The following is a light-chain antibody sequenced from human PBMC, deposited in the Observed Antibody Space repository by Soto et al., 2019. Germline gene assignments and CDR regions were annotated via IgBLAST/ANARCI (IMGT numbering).Light chain of an antibody. Sequence: EIVLRQPPAHPSLSPGERATLSSRASQRVITFLVWYQQRPGQAPRLLIHDASHRAAGIAARFSGSGVGTDFTLTISSLEPEEAAVYYCQQRSNWPPITFGQGTRLEIK. V-gene: IGKV3-11*01. J-gene: IGKJ5*01. CDR2: DAS. CDR3: QQRSNWPPIT. CDR1: QRVITF.